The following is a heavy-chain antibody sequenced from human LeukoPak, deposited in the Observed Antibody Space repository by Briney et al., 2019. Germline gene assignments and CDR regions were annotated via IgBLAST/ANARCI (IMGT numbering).Heavy chain of an antibody. Sequence: GGSLRLSCAASGFTFSSYAMYWVRQAPGKGLERVSTISGSGGSTYYADSVKGRFTISRDNSKNTLYLQMNSLRAEDTAVYYCAKDAYYYDSSGYFHDYWGQGTLVTVSS. CDR2: ISGSGGST. V-gene: IGHV3-23*01. CDR3: AKDAYYYDSSGYFHDY. D-gene: IGHD3-22*01. J-gene: IGHJ4*02. CDR1: GFTFSSYA.